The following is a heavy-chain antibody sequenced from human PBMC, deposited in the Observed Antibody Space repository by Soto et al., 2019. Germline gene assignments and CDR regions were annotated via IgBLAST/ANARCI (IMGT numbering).Heavy chain of an antibody. J-gene: IGHJ4*02. CDR1: GFTFSSYA. CDR2: ISYDGSNK. V-gene: IGHV3-30-3*01. CDR3: ARLETLTPSYVHLDY. D-gene: IGHD1-26*01. Sequence: GGSLRLSCAASGFTFSSYAMHWVRQAPGKGLEWVAVISYDGSNKYYADSVKGRFTISRDNSKNTLYLQMNSLRAEDTAVYYCARLETLTPSYVHLDYWGQGTLVTVSS.